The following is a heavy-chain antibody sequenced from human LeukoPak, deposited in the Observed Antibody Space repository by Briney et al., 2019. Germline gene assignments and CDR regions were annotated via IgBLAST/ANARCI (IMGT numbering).Heavy chain of an antibody. Sequence: GGSLRLSCAASGFTFSSYSMNWVRQAPGKGLEWVSSISGSSSYIYYADSVKGRFTISRDNAKNSLYLQMNSLRAEDTAVYYCARRATSERGHSYGLDYWGQGTLVTVSS. D-gene: IGHD5-18*01. V-gene: IGHV3-21*01. CDR3: ARRATSERGHSYGLDY. CDR2: ISGSSSYI. J-gene: IGHJ4*02. CDR1: GFTFSSYS.